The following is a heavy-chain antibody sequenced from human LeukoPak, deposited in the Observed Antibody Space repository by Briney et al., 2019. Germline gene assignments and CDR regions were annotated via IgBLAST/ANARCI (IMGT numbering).Heavy chain of an antibody. CDR2: IIPILGIA. D-gene: IGHD2-2*01. V-gene: IGHV1-69*04. CDR3: ARHCSSTSCSLTLY. CDR1: GGTFSSYA. J-gene: IGHJ4*02. Sequence: SVTVSCKASGGTFSSYAISWVRQAPGQGLEWMGRIIPILGIANYAQKFQGRVTITADKSTSTAYMELSSLRSEDTAVYYCARHCSSTSCSLTLYWGQGTLVTVSS.